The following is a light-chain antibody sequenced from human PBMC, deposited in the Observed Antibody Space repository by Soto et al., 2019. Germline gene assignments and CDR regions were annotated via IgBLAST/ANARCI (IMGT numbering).Light chain of an antibody. CDR2: EVS. CDR3: SSYTTSSTVV. J-gene: IGLJ1*01. CDR1: SSDVGGYNY. Sequence: QSVLTQPASVSGSPGQSITISCTGTSSDVGGYNYVSWYQQQSGKAPKLMIHEVSNRPSGVSNRFSGSKSGNTASLTISGLQPEDEADYYCSSYTTSSTVVFGTGTKVTVL. V-gene: IGLV2-14*01.